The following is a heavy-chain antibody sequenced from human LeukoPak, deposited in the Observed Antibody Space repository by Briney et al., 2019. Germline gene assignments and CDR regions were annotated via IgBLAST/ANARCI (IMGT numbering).Heavy chain of an antibody. J-gene: IGHJ4*02. D-gene: IGHD1-26*01. CDR2: INWNGGST. CDR1: GFTFSTYA. CDR3: AREGVGATIDY. V-gene: IGHV3-20*04. Sequence: GGSLRLSCAASGFTFSTYAMNWVRQAPGKGLEWVSGINWNGGSTGYADSVKGRFTISRDNAKNSLYLQMNSLRAEDTALYYCAREGVGATIDYWGQGTLVTVSS.